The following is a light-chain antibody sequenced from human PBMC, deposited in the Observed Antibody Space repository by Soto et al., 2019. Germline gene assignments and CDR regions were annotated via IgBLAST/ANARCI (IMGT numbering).Light chain of an antibody. J-gene: IGKJ1*01. CDR1: QSLVYSDGNTY. CDR3: MQGTHCRGT. Sequence: DVVMTQSPLSLPVTLGQPASISCRSSQSLVYSDGNTYLNWFQQRPGPSPRRLIYKVSNRDSGVPDRFSGSGSGTDFTLKISRVEAEDVGVYYCMQGTHCRGTFGQGTKVEIK. CDR2: KVS. V-gene: IGKV2-30*01.